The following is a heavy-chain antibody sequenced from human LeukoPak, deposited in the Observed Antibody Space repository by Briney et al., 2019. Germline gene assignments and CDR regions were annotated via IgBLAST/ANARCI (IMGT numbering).Heavy chain of an antibody. D-gene: IGHD3-10*01. J-gene: IGHJ4*02. Sequence: GGSLRLSCAATGFTFSNYAIHWGRQAPGKGLEWVAFISDDGSRQHYADSVKGRFTISRDNSKNTLNLQMNSLRAEDTAVYYFVKDRTGTYTLDYWGQGTLVTVSS. V-gene: IGHV3-30-3*01. CDR1: GFTFSNYA. CDR3: VKDRTGTYTLDY. CDR2: ISDDGSRQ.